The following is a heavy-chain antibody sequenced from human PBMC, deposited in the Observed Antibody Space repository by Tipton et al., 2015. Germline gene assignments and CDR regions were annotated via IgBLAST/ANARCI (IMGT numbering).Heavy chain of an antibody. CDR2: IQYSGGT. CDR1: SDSINKYY. CDR3: ARDLEHGMDV. J-gene: IGHJ4*02. Sequence: TLSLTCTVSSDSINKYYWSWIRQPPGKELQWIGYIQYSGGTNYNPSLESRVSMSVDTSKNQVFLNLTSVTAADTAVYFCARDLEHGMDVWGQGTLVTVSS. D-gene: IGHD3/OR15-3a*01. V-gene: IGHV4-59*01.